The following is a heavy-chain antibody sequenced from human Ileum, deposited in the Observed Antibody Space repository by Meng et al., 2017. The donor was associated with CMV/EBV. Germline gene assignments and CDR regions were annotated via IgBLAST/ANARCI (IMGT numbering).Heavy chain of an antibody. D-gene: IGHD3-22*01. CDR3: ARGGGLPYYYDSSGYYPFFDY. J-gene: IGHJ4*02. Sequence: GYYWSWIRQHPGKGLEWIGYIYYSGSTYYNPSLKSRVIISVDTSKDQFSLKLSSVTTADTAVYYCARGGGLPYYYDSSGYYPFFDYWGQGTLVTDSS. CDR1: GYY. CDR2: IYYSGST. V-gene: IGHV4-31*02.